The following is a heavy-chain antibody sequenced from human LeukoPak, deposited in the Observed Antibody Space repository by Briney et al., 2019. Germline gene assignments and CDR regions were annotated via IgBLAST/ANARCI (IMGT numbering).Heavy chain of an antibody. CDR1: GFTFSSYG. CDR2: IWYDGSNK. CDR3: ARKMATGNRLDY. Sequence: GRSLRLSCAASGFTFSSYGMHWVRQAPGKGLEWVAVIWYDGSNKYYADSVKGRFTISRDNSKNTLYLQMNSLRAEDTAVYYCARKMATGNRLDYWGQGTLVTVSS. V-gene: IGHV3-33*01. J-gene: IGHJ4*02. D-gene: IGHD5-24*01.